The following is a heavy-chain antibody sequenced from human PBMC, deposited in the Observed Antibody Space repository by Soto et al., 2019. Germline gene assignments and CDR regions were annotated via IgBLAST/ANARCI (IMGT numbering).Heavy chain of an antibody. CDR3: AGTYSNGAVSYYGRLYYGMYV. CDR2: IIPIFGTA. J-gene: IGHJ6*02. Sequence: QVQLVQSGAAVKKPGSSVKVSCKASGGTFSSYAISWVRQAPGQGLEWMGGIIPIFGTANYAQKSQCRVTITADETTSTAYMALSSLRSEDTAVYDCAGTYSNGAVSYYGRLYYGMYVLGQGTTVTVSS. D-gene: IGHD3-10*01. CDR1: GGTFSSYA. V-gene: IGHV1-69*01.